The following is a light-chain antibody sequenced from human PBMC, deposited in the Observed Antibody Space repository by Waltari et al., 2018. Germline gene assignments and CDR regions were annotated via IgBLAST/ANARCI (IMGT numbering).Light chain of an antibody. Sequence: QSVLTQPASVSGSPGQSITISCTGTSSDFGNSNVCSWYLQDPGKVPKLLIYEDTMRPSGVSNRFSGSKSVNTAFLTVAGLRTEDEGDYYCCSYSRSGTFLFGTGTRVTVL. V-gene: IGLV2-23*01. CDR1: SSDFGNSNV. J-gene: IGLJ1*01. CDR2: EDT. CDR3: CSYSRSGTFL.